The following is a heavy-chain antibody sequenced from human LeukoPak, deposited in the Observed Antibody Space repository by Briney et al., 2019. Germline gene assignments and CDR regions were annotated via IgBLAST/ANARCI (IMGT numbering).Heavy chain of an antibody. V-gene: IGHV3-30-3*01. Sequence: GGSLRLSCATSGFTFSSYVMHWVRQAPGKGLEWVADISYDGSNKYHAESVKGRFTISRDNSKNTLYLQMNSLRAEDTALYYCAKDVGRWLQIDYWGQGTLVTVSS. J-gene: IGHJ4*02. CDR2: ISYDGSNK. CDR3: AKDVGRWLQIDY. D-gene: IGHD5-24*01. CDR1: GFTFSSYV.